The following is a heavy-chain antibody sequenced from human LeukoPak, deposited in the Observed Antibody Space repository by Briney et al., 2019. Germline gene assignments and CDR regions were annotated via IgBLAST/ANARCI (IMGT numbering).Heavy chain of an antibody. CDR3: ARVGGH. CDR1: GFIFSNYG. Sequence: GGSLRLSCAASGFIFSNYGMHWVRQTPGMGLEWVTFIKSDGSEKDYADSVKGRFTISRDNSKSTLYLQMNSLRVEDTAVYYCARVGGHWGQGTLVTVSS. D-gene: IGHD3-10*01. V-gene: IGHV3-30*02. J-gene: IGHJ4*02. CDR2: IKSDGSEK.